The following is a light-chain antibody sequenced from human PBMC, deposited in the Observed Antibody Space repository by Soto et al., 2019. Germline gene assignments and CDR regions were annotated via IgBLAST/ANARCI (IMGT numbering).Light chain of an antibody. J-gene: IGLJ2*01. Sequence: QSALTQPASVSGSPGQSITISCTGTSSDIGAYNYVSWYQRHPGRAPKLIIYNVNDRPPWISDRFSGSKSDNAASLTLSGLQTEDEADYLCSSYTSTGPQVLFGGGTKVTVL. CDR1: SSDIGAYNY. V-gene: IGLV2-14*03. CDR2: NVN. CDR3: SSYTSTGPQVL.